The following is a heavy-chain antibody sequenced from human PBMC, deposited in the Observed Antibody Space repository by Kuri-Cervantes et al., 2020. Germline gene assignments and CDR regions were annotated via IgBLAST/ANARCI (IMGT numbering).Heavy chain of an antibody. CDR2: MNPNSGNT. CDR3: ARTYDWGFGAYYYYYYMDV. D-gene: IGHD3-16*01. CDR1: GYTFTSYD. J-gene: IGHJ6*03. V-gene: IGHV1-8*02. Sequence: ASVKVSCKASGYTFTSYDINWVRQATGQGLKWMGWMNPNSGNTGYAQKFQGRVTMTRNTSISTAFMELGSLRSEDTAVYYCARTYDWGFGAYYYYYYMDVWGRGTTVTVSS.